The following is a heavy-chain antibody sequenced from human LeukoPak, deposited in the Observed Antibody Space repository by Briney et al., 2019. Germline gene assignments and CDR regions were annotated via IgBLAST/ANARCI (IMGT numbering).Heavy chain of an antibody. CDR1: GYTFTGYY. D-gene: IGHD3-16*01. CDR2: INPNSGGT. V-gene: IGHV1-2*02. Sequence: ASVKVSCKASGYTFTGYYMHWVRQAPGQGLEWMGWINPNSGGTNYAQKFQGRVTMTRDASISTAYMELSRLRSDDTAMYHCVRVELGGGRDYWGQGTLVTVSS. CDR3: VRVELGGGRDY. J-gene: IGHJ4*02.